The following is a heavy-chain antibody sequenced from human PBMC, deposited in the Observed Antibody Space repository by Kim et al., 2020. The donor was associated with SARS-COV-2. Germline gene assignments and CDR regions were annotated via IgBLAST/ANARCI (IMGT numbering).Heavy chain of an antibody. Sequence: GGSLRLSCAASGFMFRSYAMHWVRQAPGKGLEWVAVISYDETEKLYADSVKGRFTISRDNSKNTVYLQMNSLSTEDTAVYYCVKGTSSSGYSACDICGHGTMVTVSS. J-gene: IGHJ3*02. CDR1: GFMFRSYA. D-gene: IGHD2-2*01. CDR3: VKGTSSSGYSACDI. V-gene: IGHV3-30*18. CDR2: ISYDETEK.